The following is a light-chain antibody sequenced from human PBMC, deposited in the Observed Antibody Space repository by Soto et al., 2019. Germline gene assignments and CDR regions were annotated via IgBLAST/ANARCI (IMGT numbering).Light chain of an antibody. J-gene: IGLJ1*01. CDR1: SGHSSYI. V-gene: IGLV4-60*02. CDR3: ETWDSNTRV. Sequence: QPVLTQSSSASASLGSSVKLTCTLSSGHSSYIIAWHQQQPGKAPRYLMKREGSGSYNKGSGVPDRFSGPSSGAERYLTISNLQFEDEADYYCETWDSNTRVFGTGTKLTVL. CDR2: REGSGSY.